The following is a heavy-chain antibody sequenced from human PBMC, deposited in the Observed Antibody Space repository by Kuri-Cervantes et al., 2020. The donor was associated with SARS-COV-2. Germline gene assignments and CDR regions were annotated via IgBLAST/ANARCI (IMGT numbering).Heavy chain of an antibody. V-gene: IGHV3-74*01. CDR2: IDEHGSYR. D-gene: IGHD5-12*01. Sequence: GESLKISCEVSGLTFSRFWMHWVRQVPGKGLVWVSRIDEHGSYRDYADSVKGRFTISRDNAKNSLYLRMNSLRAEDTAVYYCARCGYSGNGPFDPWGQGTQVTGSS. CDR1: GLTFSRFW. CDR3: ARCGYSGNGPFDP. J-gene: IGHJ5*02.